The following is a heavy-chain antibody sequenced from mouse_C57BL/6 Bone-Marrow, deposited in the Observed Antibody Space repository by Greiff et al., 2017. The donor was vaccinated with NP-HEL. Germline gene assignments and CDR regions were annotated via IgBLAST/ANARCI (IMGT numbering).Heavy chain of an antibody. V-gene: IGHV1-26*01. D-gene: IGHD3-2*02. J-gene: IGHJ3*01. Sequence: EVQLQQSGPELVKPGASVKISCKASGYTFTDYYMNWVKQSHGKSLEWIGDINPNNGGTSYIQKFKGKATLTVDKSSSTAYMELRSLTSEDSAVYYCARGDSSGLFAYWGQGTLVTVSA. CDR2: INPNNGGT. CDR1: GYTFTDYY. CDR3: ARGDSSGLFAY.